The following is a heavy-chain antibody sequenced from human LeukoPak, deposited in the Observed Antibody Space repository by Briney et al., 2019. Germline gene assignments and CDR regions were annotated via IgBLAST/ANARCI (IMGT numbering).Heavy chain of an antibody. CDR3: AKAGVRYFDSSGLYAFDF. CDR1: GGSISSSNW. Sequence: SETLSLTCAVSGGSISSSNWWSWVRQPPGKGLEWIGEIYHSGSTYHNPSLKSRVTMSVDTSRNQFSLKLSSVDAADTAVYYCAKAGVRYFDSSGLYAFDFWGQGTTVTVSS. V-gene: IGHV4-4*02. D-gene: IGHD3-22*01. J-gene: IGHJ3*01. CDR2: IYHSGST.